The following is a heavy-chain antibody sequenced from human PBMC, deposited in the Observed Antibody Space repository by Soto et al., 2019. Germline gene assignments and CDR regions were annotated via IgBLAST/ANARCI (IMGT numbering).Heavy chain of an antibody. D-gene: IGHD6-13*01. J-gene: IGHJ4*02. CDR1: GFTLDDYA. CDR2: ISWNSGSI. V-gene: IGHV3-9*01. CDR3: AKGAWYSSSWYYFDY. Sequence: GGSLRLSCAASGFTLDDYAMHWVRQAPGKGLEWVSGISWNSGSIGYADSVNGRFTISRDNAKNSLYLQMNSLRAEDTALYYCAKGAWYSSSWYYFDYWGQGTLVTVSS.